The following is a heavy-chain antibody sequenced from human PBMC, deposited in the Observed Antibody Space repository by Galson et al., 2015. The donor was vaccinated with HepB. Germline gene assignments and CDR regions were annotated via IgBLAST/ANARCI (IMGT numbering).Heavy chain of an antibody. CDR1: GFTFSSYS. D-gene: IGHD6-19*01. CDR2: ISSSSSTI. J-gene: IGHJ4*02. CDR3: AREGEGQWLVPDYFDY. Sequence: SLRLSCAASGFTFSSYSMNWVRQAPGKGLEWVSYISSSSSTIYYADSVKGRFTISRDNAKNSLYLQMNSLRDEDTAVYYCAREGEGQWLVPDYFDYWGQGTLVTVSS. V-gene: IGHV3-48*02.